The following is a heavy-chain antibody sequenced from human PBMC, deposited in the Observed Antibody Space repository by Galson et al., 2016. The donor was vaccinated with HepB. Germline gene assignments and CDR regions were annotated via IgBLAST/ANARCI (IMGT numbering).Heavy chain of an antibody. CDR2: MSGSADRT. CDR1: GFTFSSHV. D-gene: IGHD3-3*01. J-gene: IGHJ6*02. V-gene: IGHV3-23*01. CDR3: AKNDFWSGYPPYFYYGMDV. Sequence: SLRLSCAASGFTFSSHVMSWVRQAPGKGLEWVSAMSGSADRTSYVVSVEGRFTISRDNSRNTLYLEMHSLRAEDTALYYCAKNDFWSGYPPYFYYGMDVWGQGTPVTVSS.